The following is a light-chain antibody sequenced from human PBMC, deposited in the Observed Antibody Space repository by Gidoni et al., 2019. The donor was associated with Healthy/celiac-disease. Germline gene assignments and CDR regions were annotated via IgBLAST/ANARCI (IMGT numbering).Light chain of an antibody. V-gene: IGLV3-10*01. CDR2: DDS. J-gene: IGLJ3*02. CDR3: YSTYSSGNHWV. Sequence: SYELTQPPAVSVSPGQTARITGSGDDLPKKYAYWYQQYSGQAPVLVIYDDSKRPSGIPERFSGSSSGTMATLTIRGAQVEDEADYYCYSTYSSGNHWVFGGGTKLTVL. CDR1: DLPKKY.